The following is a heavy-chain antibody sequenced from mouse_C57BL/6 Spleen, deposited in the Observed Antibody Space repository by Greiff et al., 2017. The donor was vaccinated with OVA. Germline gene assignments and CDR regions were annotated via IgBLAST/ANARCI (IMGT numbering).Heavy chain of an antibody. V-gene: IGHV10-1*01. CDR3: VRQGVVAFDY. Sequence: EVQVVESGGGLVQPKGSLKLSCAASGFSFNTYAMNWVRQAPGKGLEWVARIRSKSNNYATYYADSVKDRFTISRDDSESMLYLQMNNLKTEDTAMYYCVRQGVVAFDYWGQGTTLTVSS. CDR2: IRSKSNNYAT. D-gene: IGHD1-1*01. CDR1: GFSFNTYA. J-gene: IGHJ2*01.